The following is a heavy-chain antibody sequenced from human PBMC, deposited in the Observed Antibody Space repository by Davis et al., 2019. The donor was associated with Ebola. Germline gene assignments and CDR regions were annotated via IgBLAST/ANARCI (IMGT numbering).Heavy chain of an antibody. CDR3: TRLVGSRWYDP. CDR2: IWPSDSSV. Sequence: PGGSLRLSCQASPSGYHFTNSWIAWVRQLPGKDLEFVGLIWPSDSSVKYSPSFRGRVTLSVDTSTNIVYLQWTSLKASDSAIYFCTRLVGSRWYDPWGQGTLVTVSS. J-gene: IGHJ5*01. V-gene: IGHV5-51*01. CDR1: PSGYHFTNSW.